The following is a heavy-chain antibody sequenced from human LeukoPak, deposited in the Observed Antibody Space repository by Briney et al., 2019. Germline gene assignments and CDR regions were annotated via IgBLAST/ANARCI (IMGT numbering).Heavy chain of an antibody. CDR1: GGSISSYY. J-gene: IGHJ4*02. Sequence: SETLSLTCTVSGGSISSYYWSWIRQPPGKGLEWIGYIYYSGSTNYNPSLKSRVTISVDTSKNQFSLKLNSVTPEDTAVYYCARTSGSYPIDYWGQGTLVTVSS. CDR2: IYYSGST. D-gene: IGHD1-26*01. CDR3: ARTSGSYPIDY. V-gene: IGHV4-59*12.